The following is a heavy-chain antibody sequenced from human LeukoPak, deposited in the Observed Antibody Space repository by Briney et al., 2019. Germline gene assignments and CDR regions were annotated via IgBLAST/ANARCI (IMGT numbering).Heavy chain of an antibody. CDR1: GFTVSSNY. D-gene: IGHD6-19*01. Sequence: PGGSVRLSCAASGFTVSSNYMSWVRRAPGKGLEWVSVIYPGGETYYADFVKGRFTISRDNSKNTLYLQMNSLRAEDTAAYYCASPISGQSFDIWGQGTMVTVSS. J-gene: IGHJ3*02. CDR3: ASPISGQSFDI. CDR2: IYPGGET. V-gene: IGHV3-53*01.